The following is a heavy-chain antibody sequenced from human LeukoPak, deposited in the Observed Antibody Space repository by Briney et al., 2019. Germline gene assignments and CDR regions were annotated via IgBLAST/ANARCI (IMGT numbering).Heavy chain of an antibody. CDR2: IYPDDSDT. CDR1: GYSFTSYW. J-gene: IGHJ4*02. D-gene: IGHD6-13*01. Sequence: GESLKISCKGSGYSFTSYWIGWVRQMPGKGLEWMGIIYPDDSDTRYNPSFQGQVTISADKSISTAYLQWSSLKASDAAMYYCERRDDSNWYKWGQGTLVTVSS. CDR3: ERRDDSNWYK. V-gene: IGHV5-51*01.